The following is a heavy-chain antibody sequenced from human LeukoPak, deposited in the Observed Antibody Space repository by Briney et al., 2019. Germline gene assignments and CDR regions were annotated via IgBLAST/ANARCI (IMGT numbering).Heavy chain of an antibody. CDR3: ARDLDRGLRLLDY. Sequence: ASVKVSCKASGCTFTGYYMHWVRQAPGQGLEWMGWINPNSGGTNYAQKFQGRVTMTRDTSISTAYMELSRLRSDDTAVYYCARDLDRGLRLLDYWGQGTLVTVSS. V-gene: IGHV1-2*02. CDR1: GCTFTGYY. J-gene: IGHJ4*02. CDR2: INPNSGGT. D-gene: IGHD5-12*01.